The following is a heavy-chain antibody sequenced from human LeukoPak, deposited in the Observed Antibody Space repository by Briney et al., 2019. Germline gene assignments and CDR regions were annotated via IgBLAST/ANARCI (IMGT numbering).Heavy chain of an antibody. J-gene: IGHJ5*02. CDR3: AKYRLWGSRWFDP. CDR2: MTGSSGTT. D-gene: IGHD2-21*01. CDR1: GFSFKNYG. V-gene: IGHV3-23*01. Sequence: PGGSLRLSCAASGFSFKNYGMSWVRQAPGKGLEWVSSMTGSSGTTYYADSVKGRFTISRDNSKNTLYLQMNSLRAEDTAVYYCAKYRLWGSRWFDPWGQGTLVTVSS.